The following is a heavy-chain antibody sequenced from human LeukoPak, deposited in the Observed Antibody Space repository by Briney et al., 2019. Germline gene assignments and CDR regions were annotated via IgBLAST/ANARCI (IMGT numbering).Heavy chain of an antibody. CDR1: GGSISSYY. J-gene: IGHJ5*02. CDR2: IYYSGST. D-gene: IGHD4-17*01. CDR3: ASSTVTRWGFDP. V-gene: IGHV4-59*08. Sequence: SETLTLTCTVSGGSISSYYWSWIRQPPGKGLEWIGYIYYSGSTNYNPSLKSRVTISVDTSKNQFSLKLSSVTAADTAVYYCASSTVTRWGFDPWGQGTLVTVSS.